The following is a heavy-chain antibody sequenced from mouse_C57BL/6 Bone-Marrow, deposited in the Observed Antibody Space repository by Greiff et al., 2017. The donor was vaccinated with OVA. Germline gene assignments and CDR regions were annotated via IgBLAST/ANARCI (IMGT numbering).Heavy chain of an antibody. CDR3: ARNPYDYDPAWFAY. Sequence: VQLVESGPGLVQPSQSLSITCTVSGFSLTSYGVHWVRQSPGKGLEWLGVIWSGGSTDYNAAFISRLSISKDNSQSQVFFKMNSLQADDTAIYYCARNPYDYDPAWFAYWGQGTLVTVSA. CDR1: GFSLTSYG. CDR2: IWSGGST. V-gene: IGHV2-2*01. D-gene: IGHD2-4*01. J-gene: IGHJ3*01.